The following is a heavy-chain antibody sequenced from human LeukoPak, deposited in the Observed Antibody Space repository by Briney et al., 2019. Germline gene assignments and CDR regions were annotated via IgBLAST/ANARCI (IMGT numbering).Heavy chain of an antibody. Sequence: GGSLRLSCAASGFTFSSYAMHWVRQAPGKGLEWVAVISYDGGNKYYADSVKGRFTISRDNSKNTLYLQMNSLRAEDTAVYYCARGISSSSGWLLDYWGQGTLVTVSS. CDR2: ISYDGGNK. V-gene: IGHV3-30-3*01. J-gene: IGHJ4*02. CDR3: ARGISSSSGWLLDY. CDR1: GFTFSSYA. D-gene: IGHD6-19*01.